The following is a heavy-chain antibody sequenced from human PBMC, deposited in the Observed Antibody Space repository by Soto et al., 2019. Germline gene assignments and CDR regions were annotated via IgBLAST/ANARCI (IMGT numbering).Heavy chain of an antibody. V-gene: IGHV3-23*01. J-gene: IGHJ5*02. CDR3: AKRQTSEYSGSHLDA. Sequence: GGSLRLSCAASGFTFRNHAMNWVRQAPGKGLELVSPVSGSGANTFYIDSVKGRFTISRDNSKNTLYLQMNSLRAEDTAVYYCAKRQTSEYSGSHLDAWGQGTLVTVAS. CDR2: VSGSGANT. CDR1: GFTFRNHA. D-gene: IGHD1-26*01.